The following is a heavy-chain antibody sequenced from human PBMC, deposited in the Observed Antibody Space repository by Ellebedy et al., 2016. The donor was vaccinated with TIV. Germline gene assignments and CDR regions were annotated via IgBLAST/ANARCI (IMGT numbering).Heavy chain of an antibody. D-gene: IGHD3-9*01. CDR2: IIPIFGTT. J-gene: IGHJ4*02. CDR1: GYSFSSYT. Sequence: SVKVSXXGSGYSFSSYTIGWVRQAPGQGLEWMGGIIPIFGTTKYAQKFQGRVTITADESTSTAYMELSSLRSEDTAVYYCARRYFDWLWLDFWGQGTLVTVSS. CDR3: ARRYFDWLWLDF. V-gene: IGHV1-69*13.